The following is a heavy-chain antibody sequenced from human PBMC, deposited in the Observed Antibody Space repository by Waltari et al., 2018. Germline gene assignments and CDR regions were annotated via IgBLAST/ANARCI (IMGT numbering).Heavy chain of an antibody. CDR3: ARDGGFPGLYFDY. CDR1: GGSISSYY. CDR2: IYYSGST. J-gene: IGHJ4*02. D-gene: IGHD3-10*01. V-gene: IGHV4-59*01. Sequence: QVQLQESGPGLVKPSETLSLTCTVSGGSISSYYWSWIRQPPGKGLEWIGYIYYSGSTNYNPSLKSRVTISVDTSKNQFSLKLSSVTAADTAVYYCARDGGFPGLYFDYWGQGTLVTVSS.